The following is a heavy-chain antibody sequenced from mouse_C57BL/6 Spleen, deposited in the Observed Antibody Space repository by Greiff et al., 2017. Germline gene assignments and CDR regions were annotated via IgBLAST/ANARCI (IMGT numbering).Heavy chain of an antibody. V-gene: IGHV1-26*01. D-gene: IGHD1-2*01. Sequence: VQLQQSGPELVKPGASVKISCKASGYTFTDYYMNWVKQSHGKSLEWIGYINPNNGGTSYNQKFKGKATFTVDKSSSTAYMELRSLTSEDSAVYYCARGGLRPFAYWGQGTLVTVSA. CDR1: GYTFTDYY. CDR3: ARGGLRPFAY. J-gene: IGHJ3*01. CDR2: INPNNGGT.